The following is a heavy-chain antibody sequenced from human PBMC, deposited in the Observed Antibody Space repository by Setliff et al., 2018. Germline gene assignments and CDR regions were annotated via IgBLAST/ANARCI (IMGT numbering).Heavy chain of an antibody. D-gene: IGHD3-10*01. CDR1: GFTFSSYW. CDR2: IKQDGSVK. CDR3: ARDPFGNPVFDP. Sequence: GGSPRLSCAASGFTFSSYWMNWVRQAPGKGLEWVANIKQDGSVKNYVDSVKGRFSISRDNTKNSLYLQMNSLRAEDTAVYYCARDPFGNPVFDPWGQGTLVTVSS. J-gene: IGHJ5*02. V-gene: IGHV3-7*01.